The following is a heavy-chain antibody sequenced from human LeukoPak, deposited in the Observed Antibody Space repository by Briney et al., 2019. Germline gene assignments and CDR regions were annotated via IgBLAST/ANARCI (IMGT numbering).Heavy chain of an antibody. CDR3: ARGGWELLDY. CDR1: GGSISSGSYY. V-gene: IGHV4-61*02. CDR2: IYTSGST. Sequence: PSQTLSLTCTVSGGSISSGSYYWSWIRQPAGKGLEWIGRIYTSGSTNYNPSLKSRVTISVDTSKNQFSLKLSSVTAADTAVYYCARGGWELLDYWGQGTLVTVSS. D-gene: IGHD1-26*01. J-gene: IGHJ4*02.